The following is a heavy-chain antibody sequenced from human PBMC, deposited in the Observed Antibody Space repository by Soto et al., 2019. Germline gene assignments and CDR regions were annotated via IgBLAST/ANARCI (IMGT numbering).Heavy chain of an antibody. CDR2: INHSGST. J-gene: IGHJ6*03. CDR1: GRSFSGYY. Sequence: SDTLSLTCAVYGRSFSGYYWSWIRQPPGKGLEWIGEINHSGSTNYNPSLKSRVTISVDTSKNQFSLKLSSVTAADTAVYYCAREGVYSGYDSRGGVTTRSRYYYYYMDVWGKGTTVT. D-gene: IGHD5-12*01. V-gene: IGHV4-34*01. CDR3: AREGVYSGYDSRGGVTTRSRYYYYYMDV.